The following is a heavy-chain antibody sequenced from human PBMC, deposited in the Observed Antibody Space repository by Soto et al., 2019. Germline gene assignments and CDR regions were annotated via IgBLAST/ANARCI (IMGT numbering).Heavy chain of an antibody. CDR3: TPTGWSPANWFDP. Sequence: QAQLVQSGAEVKKPGASVKVSCKASGYTFTSYYMHWVRQAPGQGLEWMGIINPSGGSTTYAQKFQGRVAMTRDTSTGTVYLEVSSLTSEDTAVYYCTPTGWSPANWFDPWGQGTLVTVSS. V-gene: IGHV1-46*03. J-gene: IGHJ5*02. CDR2: INPSGGST. D-gene: IGHD2-15*01. CDR1: GYTFTSYY.